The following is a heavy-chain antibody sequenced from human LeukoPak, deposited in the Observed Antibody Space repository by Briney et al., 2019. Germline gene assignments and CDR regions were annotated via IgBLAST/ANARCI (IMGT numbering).Heavy chain of an antibody. D-gene: IGHD5-24*01. Sequence: PSETLSLTCTVSGGSISSYYWSWIRQPPGKGLEWIGYIYYSGSTNYNPSLKSRVTISVDTSKNRFSLKLSSVTAADTAVYYCASAPWPSDAFDIWGQGTMVTVSS. J-gene: IGHJ3*02. CDR2: IYYSGST. CDR1: GGSISSYY. V-gene: IGHV4-59*01. CDR3: ASAPWPSDAFDI.